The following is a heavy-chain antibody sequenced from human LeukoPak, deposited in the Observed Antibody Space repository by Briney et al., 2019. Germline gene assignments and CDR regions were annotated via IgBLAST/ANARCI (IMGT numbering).Heavy chain of an antibody. Sequence: PGGSLRLSCAASGFTFSTYGMNWVRQAPGKGLEWVSSISSSGLIYYTDSVKGRFTTSRDNAKNSLYLQMNSLRDEDSAVYFCARDSLRGASTWGQGTLVTVSS. V-gene: IGHV3-21*01. CDR1: GFTFSTYG. D-gene: IGHD3-10*01. CDR3: ARDSLRGAST. CDR2: ISSSGLI. J-gene: IGHJ5*02.